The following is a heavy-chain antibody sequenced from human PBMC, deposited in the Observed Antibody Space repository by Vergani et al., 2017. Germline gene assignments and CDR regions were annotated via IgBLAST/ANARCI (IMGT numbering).Heavy chain of an antibody. V-gene: IGHV3-73*01. CDR2: IRSKANSYAT. CDR3: TSRGSGGSAG. Sequence: VQLVESGGGVVQPGRSLRLSCAASGLPFSGPAMHWVRQASGKGLEWVGRIRSKANSYATAYAASVKGRFTISRDDSKNTAYLQMNSLKTEDTAVYYCTSRGSGGSAGGGQGTLVTVSS. J-gene: IGHJ4*02. CDR1: GLPFSGPA. D-gene: IGHD6-19*01.